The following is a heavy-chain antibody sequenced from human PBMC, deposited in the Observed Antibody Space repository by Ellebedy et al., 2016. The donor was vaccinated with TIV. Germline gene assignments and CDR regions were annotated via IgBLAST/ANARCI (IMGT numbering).Heavy chain of an antibody. V-gene: IGHV3-23*01. CDR2: ISGSGGST. Sequence: GESLKISXAASGFTFSSYAMSWVRQAPGKGLEWVSAISGSGGSTYYADSVKDRFTISRDNSKNTLYLQMNSLRAEDTAVYYCAKGHRIVVVPAALPDWGQGTLVTVSS. J-gene: IGHJ4*02. CDR1: GFTFSSYA. D-gene: IGHD2-2*01. CDR3: AKGHRIVVVPAALPD.